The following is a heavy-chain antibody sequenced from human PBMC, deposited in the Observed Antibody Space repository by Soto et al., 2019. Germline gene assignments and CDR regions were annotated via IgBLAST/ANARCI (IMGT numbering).Heavy chain of an antibody. CDR1: GGSFSGYY. CDR2: INHSGST. V-gene: IGHV4-34*01. D-gene: IGHD3-16*02. J-gene: IGHJ3*02. CDR3: RFGELSVDAFDI. Sequence: QVQLQKWGAGLLKPSETLSLTCAVYGGSFSGYYWSWIRQPPGKGLEWIGEINHSGSTNYNTSLKSRVTISVDTSKNQFSLKLSSVTAADTAVYYCRFGELSVDAFDIWGQGTMVTVSS.